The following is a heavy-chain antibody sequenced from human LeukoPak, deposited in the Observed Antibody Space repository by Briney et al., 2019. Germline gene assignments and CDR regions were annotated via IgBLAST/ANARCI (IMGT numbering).Heavy chain of an antibody. J-gene: IGHJ1*01. CDR1: GFTFSSYA. CDR2: ISGSGGST. D-gene: IGHD6-19*01. V-gene: IGHV3-23*01. Sequence: QTGGSLRLSCAASGFTFSSYAMSWVRQAPGKGLEWVSAISGSGGSTYYADSVKGRFTISRDNSKNTLYLQMNSLRAEDTAVYYCAKDVAGPWLVSPEYFQHWGQGTLVTVSS. CDR3: AKDVAGPWLVSPEYFQH.